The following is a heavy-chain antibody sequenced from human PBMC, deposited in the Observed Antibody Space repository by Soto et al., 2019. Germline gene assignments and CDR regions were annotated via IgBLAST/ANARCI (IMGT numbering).Heavy chain of an antibody. V-gene: IGHV4-34*01. CDR1: GGSFSGYY. CDR3: ARPGIAARREYYYYGMDV. Sequence: SETVSLTCAVYGGSFSGYYWSWIRQPPGKGLEWIGEINHSGSTNYNPSLKSRVTISVDTSKNQFSLKLSSVTAADTAVYYCARPGIAARREYYYYGMDVRGQVTTGTVSS. CDR2: INHSGST. D-gene: IGHD6-6*01. J-gene: IGHJ6*02.